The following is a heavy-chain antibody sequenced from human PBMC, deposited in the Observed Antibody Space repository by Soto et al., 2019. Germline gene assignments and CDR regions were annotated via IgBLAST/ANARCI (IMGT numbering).Heavy chain of an antibody. Sequence: PSETLSLTCTVSGGSISRYYWSWIRQPAGKGLEWIGRIYTSGSTNYNPSLKSRVTMSVDTSKNQFSLKLSSVTAADTAVYYCARGYGSGSYYNPYGMDVWGQGTTVTVSS. CDR3: ARGYGSGSYYNPYGMDV. CDR2: IYTSGST. J-gene: IGHJ6*02. CDR1: GGSISRYY. V-gene: IGHV4-4*07. D-gene: IGHD3-10*01.